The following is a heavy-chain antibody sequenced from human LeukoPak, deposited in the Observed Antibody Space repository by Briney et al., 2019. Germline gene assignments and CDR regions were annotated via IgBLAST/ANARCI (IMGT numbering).Heavy chain of an antibody. CDR1: GFTFDDYG. CDR2: ISGSGGST. D-gene: IGHD4-11*01. Sequence: GGSLRLSCADSGFTFDDYGMSWVRQAPGKGLEWVSAISGSGGSTYYADSVKGRFTISRDNSKNTLYLQMNSLRAEDTAVYYCAKTDSNRGWNYYYYMDVWGKGTTVTVSS. J-gene: IGHJ6*03. V-gene: IGHV3-23*01. CDR3: AKTDSNRGWNYYYYMDV.